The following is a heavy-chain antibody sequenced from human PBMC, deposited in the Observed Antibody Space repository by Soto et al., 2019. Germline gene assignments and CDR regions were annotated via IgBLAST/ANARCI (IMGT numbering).Heavy chain of an antibody. V-gene: IGHV3-30*03. J-gene: IGHJ4*02. CDR3: ATDPGAFAGARTD. CDR2: ITFNGSKE. D-gene: IGHD1-26*01. Sequence: VQMVESGGGVVQPGGSLRLSCAGSGFAFSRFGMHWVRQAPGKGLEWVACITFNGSKEYYVDSVKGRFAISRNNSMNTLYLQMSSLGPEDTGVYYCATDPGAFAGARTDWGRGTLVTVSS. CDR1: GFAFSRFG.